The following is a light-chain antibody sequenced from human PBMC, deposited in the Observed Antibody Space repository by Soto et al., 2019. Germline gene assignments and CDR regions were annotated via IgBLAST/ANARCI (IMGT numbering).Light chain of an antibody. CDR1: QSVSSSY. Sequence: TQSPSTLSASLGERATLSCRASQSVSSSYLAWYQQKPGQAPRLLIYDASSRATGIPDRFSGGGSGTDFTLTISRLEPDDFAVYYCQQFSSYPLTFGQGTKVDI. CDR2: DAS. J-gene: IGKJ4*01. CDR3: QQFSSYPLT. V-gene: IGKV3-20*01.